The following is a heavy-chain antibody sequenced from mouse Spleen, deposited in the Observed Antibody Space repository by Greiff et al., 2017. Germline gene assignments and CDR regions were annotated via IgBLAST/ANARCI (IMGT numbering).Heavy chain of an antibody. J-gene: IGHJ1*03. CDR2: ISNGGGST. Sequence: EVQLVESGGGLVQPGGSLKLSCAASGFTFSDYYMYWVRQTPEKRLEWVAYISNGGGSTYYPDTVKGRFTISRDNAKNTLYLQMSRLKSEDTAMYYCARHVITTVGYWYFDVWGTGTTVTVSS. CDR3: ARHVITTVGYWYFDV. V-gene: IGHV5-12*01. CDR1: GFTFSDYY. D-gene: IGHD1-1*01.